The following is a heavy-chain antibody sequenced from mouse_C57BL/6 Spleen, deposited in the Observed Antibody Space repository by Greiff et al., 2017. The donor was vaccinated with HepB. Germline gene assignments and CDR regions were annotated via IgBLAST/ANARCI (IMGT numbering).Heavy chain of an antibody. CDR1: GYSFTGYY. D-gene: IGHD2-5*01. CDR3: ARTDYSKGYFDV. Sequence: VQLQQSGPELVKPGASVKISCKASGYSFTGYYMNWVKQSPEKSLEWIGEINPSTGGTTYNQKFKAKATLTVDKSSSTAYMQLKSLTSEDSAVYYCARTDYSKGYFDVWGTGTTVTVSS. V-gene: IGHV1-42*01. J-gene: IGHJ1*03. CDR2: INPSTGGT.